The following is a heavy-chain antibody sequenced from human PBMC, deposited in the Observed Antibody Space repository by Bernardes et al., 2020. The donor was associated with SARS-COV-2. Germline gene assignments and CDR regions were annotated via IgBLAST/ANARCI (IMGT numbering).Heavy chain of an antibody. CDR3: AKEGTGPGYCSGGSCPGSFDI. Sequence: GSLRLSCAASGFTFSSYAMSWVRQAPGKGLEWVSAISGSGGSTYYADSVKGRFTIPRDNSKNTLYLQMNSLRAEDTAVYYCAKEGTGPGYCSGGSCPGSFDIWGQGTMVTVSS. V-gene: IGHV3-23*01. J-gene: IGHJ3*02. D-gene: IGHD2-15*01. CDR1: GFTFSSYA. CDR2: ISGSGGST.